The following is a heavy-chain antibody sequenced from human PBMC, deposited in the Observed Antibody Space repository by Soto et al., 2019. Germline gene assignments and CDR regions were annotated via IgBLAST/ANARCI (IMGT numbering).Heavy chain of an antibody. CDR1: GFPISSTYS. CDR3: ARVTMVIRDSDHFGVDV. D-gene: IGHD4-17*01. J-gene: IGHJ6*02. CDR2: ISHSGAT. V-gene: IGHV4-38-2*02. Sequence: KASETLSLTCLVSGFPISSTYSWGWIRQPPGKGLEWIGSISHSGATSYSPSLTSRVSIPVDTSKNQVSLKLTSVTAADTAVYFCARVTMVIRDSDHFGVDVWGHGTTVTVSS.